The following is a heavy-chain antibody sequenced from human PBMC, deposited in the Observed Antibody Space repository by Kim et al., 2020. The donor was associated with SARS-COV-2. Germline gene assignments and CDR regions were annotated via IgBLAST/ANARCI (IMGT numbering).Heavy chain of an antibody. CDR3: AKSYYDSSGYYSLEYFQH. D-gene: IGHD3-22*01. J-gene: IGHJ1*01. Sequence: KSRVTISVDTSKNQFSLKLSSVTAADTAVYYCAKSYYDSSGYYSLEYFQHWGQGTLVTVSS. V-gene: IGHV4-39*07.